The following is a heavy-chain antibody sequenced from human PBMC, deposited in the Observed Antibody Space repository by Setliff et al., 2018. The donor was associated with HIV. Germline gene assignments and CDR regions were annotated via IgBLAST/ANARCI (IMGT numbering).Heavy chain of an antibody. J-gene: IGHJ4*01. CDR3: AREGKTALVTKYFDY. CDR1: GYTFTSYY. D-gene: IGHD5-18*01. CDR2: INPSGGST. V-gene: IGHV1-46*01. Sequence: ASVKVSCKASGYTFTSYYIHWVRQAPGQGLEWMGEINPSGGSTSYSEKFRGRATMTRDTSRSTVYMELSSLRFDDTAVYYCAREGKTALVTKYFDYWGHGKLVTVSS.